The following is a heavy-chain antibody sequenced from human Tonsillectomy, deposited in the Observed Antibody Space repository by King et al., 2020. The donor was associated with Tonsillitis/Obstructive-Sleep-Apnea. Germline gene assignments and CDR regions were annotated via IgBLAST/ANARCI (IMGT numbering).Heavy chain of an antibody. CDR1: GFTFSSYA. V-gene: IGHV3-23*04. Sequence: VQLVESGGGLVQPGGSLRLSCAASGFTFSSYAMSWVRQAPGKGLEWVSGISGGGDSTYYADSVKGRFPISRDNSMNTLYLQMNSLRDEDTAVYYCAKDGEPYGSGSYYYHGMDVWGQGTTVTVSS. D-gene: IGHD3-10*01. CDR3: AKDGEPYGSGSYYYHGMDV. CDR2: ISGGGDST. J-gene: IGHJ6*02.